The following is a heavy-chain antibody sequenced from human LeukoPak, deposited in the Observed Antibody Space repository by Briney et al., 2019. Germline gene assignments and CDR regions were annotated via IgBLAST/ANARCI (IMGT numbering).Heavy chain of an antibody. CDR2: IKQDGTEK. V-gene: IGHV3-7*05. J-gene: IGHJ4*02. CDR1: GFTFSNYW. CDR3: ARGTYYYEN. Sequence: GSLRLSCVASGFTFSNYWTNWVRQAPGKGLECVANIKQDGTEKYNVDSVKGRFTISRDNAKNSLYLQMNSLRAEDTAVYYCARGTYYYENWGQGTLVTVSS.